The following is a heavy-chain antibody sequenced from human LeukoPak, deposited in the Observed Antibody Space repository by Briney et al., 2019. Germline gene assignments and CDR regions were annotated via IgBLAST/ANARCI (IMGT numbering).Heavy chain of an antibody. J-gene: IGHJ6*02. CDR2: ISYDGSNK. Sequence: GRSLRLSCAASGFTFSSYAMHWVRQAPGKGLEWVAVISYDGSNKYYADSVKGRFTISRDNSKNTLYLQMNSLRAEDTAVYYCARAGCSSTSCYDTNGYYYYYGMDVWGQGTTVTVSS. V-gene: IGHV3-30*04. CDR3: ARAGCSSTSCYDTNGYYYYYGMDV. CDR1: GFTFSSYA. D-gene: IGHD2-2*01.